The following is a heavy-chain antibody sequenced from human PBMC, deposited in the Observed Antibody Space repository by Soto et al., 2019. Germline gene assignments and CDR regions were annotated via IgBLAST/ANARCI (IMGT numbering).Heavy chain of an antibody. CDR2: IWYDGSNK. D-gene: IGHD2-2*01. CDR3: ARDKDDIVVVPAAEGFDY. Sequence: QVQLVESGGGVVQPGRSMRLSCAASGSTFSSYGMHWVRQAPGKGLEWVAVIWYDGSNKYYADSVKGRFTISRDNSKNTLYLQMNSLRAEDTAVYYCARDKDDIVVVPAAEGFDYWGQGTLVTVSS. J-gene: IGHJ4*02. CDR1: GSTFSSYG. V-gene: IGHV3-33*01.